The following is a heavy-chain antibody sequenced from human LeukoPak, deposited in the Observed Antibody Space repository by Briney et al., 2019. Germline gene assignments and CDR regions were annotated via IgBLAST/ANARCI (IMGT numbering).Heavy chain of an antibody. CDR1: GGSISSSSYY. CDR3: ARIAAAFLIDYFDY. D-gene: IGHD6-13*01. CDR2: IYYSGST. V-gene: IGHV4-39*01. J-gene: IGHJ4*02. Sequence: PSETLSLTCTVSGGSISSSSYYWGWIRQPPGKGLEWIGSIYYSGSTYYNPSLKSRVTISVDTSKNQFSLKLSSVTAADTAVYYCARIAAAFLIDYFDYWGQGTLVTVSS.